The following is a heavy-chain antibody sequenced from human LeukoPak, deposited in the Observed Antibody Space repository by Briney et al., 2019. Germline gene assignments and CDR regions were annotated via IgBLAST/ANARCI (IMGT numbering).Heavy chain of an antibody. J-gene: IGHJ4*02. D-gene: IGHD6-6*01. CDR2: INAGSSST. Sequence: GASVKVSCKASGYTFTNYAIHWVRQAPGQRLEWMGWINAGSSSTKYSQSFQDRVTITRDTSASIAYMELRSLRFEDTAVYYCARASVSSSFVYWESAYFDYWGQGTLVTVSS. V-gene: IGHV1-3*01. CDR3: ARASVSSSFVYWESAYFDY. CDR1: GYTFTNYA.